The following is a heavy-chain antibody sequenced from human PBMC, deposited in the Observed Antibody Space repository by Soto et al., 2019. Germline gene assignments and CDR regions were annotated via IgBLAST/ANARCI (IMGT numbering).Heavy chain of an antibody. Sequence: SEPLSLTCTVSGDSISAYSWSWVRQPPGKGLEWIGNIHYNGNTKYNPSLKSRVTMSVDTSKNQFSLKLISVTAADTAKYFCAREGNLGRWLQPLDFWGQGTLVTVSS. D-gene: IGHD5-12*01. V-gene: IGHV4-59*01. J-gene: IGHJ4*02. CDR1: GDSISAYS. CDR2: IHYNGNT. CDR3: AREGNLGRWLQPLDF.